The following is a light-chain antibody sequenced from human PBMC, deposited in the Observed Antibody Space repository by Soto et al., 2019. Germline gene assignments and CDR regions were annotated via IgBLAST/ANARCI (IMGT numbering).Light chain of an antibody. CDR3: AAWDDRLNGYV. V-gene: IGLV1-36*01. Sequence: QSVLTQPPSVSEAPRRRVTISCSGSSSNIGNNAVNWYQQLPGKAPKLLIYYDDLLPSGVSDRFSASKSGTSASLAISGLQSEDEADYHCAAWDDRLNGYVFGTGTKGTVL. CDR1: SSNIGNNA. CDR2: YDD. J-gene: IGLJ1*01.